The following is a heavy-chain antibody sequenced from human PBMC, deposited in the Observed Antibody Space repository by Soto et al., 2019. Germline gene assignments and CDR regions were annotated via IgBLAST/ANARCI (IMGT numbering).Heavy chain of an antibody. V-gene: IGHV4-31*03. CDR3: ARDSANYDILTGYYNYYGMDV. CDR1: GGSISSGGYY. Sequence: SETLSLTCTVSGGSISSGGYYWSWIRQHPGKGLEWIGYIYYSGSTYYNPSLKSRVTISVDTSKNQFSLKLSSVTAADTAVYYCARDSANYDILTGYYNYYGMDVWGQGTTLTVSS. D-gene: IGHD3-9*01. J-gene: IGHJ6*02. CDR2: IYYSGST.